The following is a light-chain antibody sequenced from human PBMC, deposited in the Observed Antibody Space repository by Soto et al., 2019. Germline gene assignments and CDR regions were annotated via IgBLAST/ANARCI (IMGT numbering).Light chain of an antibody. CDR3: HQYNSWPRGT. CDR1: QSVSSN. CDR2: GAS. V-gene: IGKV3-15*01. J-gene: IGKJ3*01. Sequence: EIVMTQSPATLSVSPGERATLSCRASQSVSSNLAWYQQKPGQAPRLLIYGASTRATGIPVRFRGSGSGTEFTLTIRSLQSEDSAVYYCHQYNSWPRGTFGTGTKVDIK.